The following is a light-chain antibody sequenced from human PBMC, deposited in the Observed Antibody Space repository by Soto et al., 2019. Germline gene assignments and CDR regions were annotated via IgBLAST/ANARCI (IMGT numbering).Light chain of an antibody. J-gene: IGKJ1*01. CDR1: QSISIY. Sequence: EIQMTQSPSSLSASVGDRVTITGRASQSISIYLNWYQQKPGRSPKLLISAASSLQSGVPSRFSGSGSGTDFTLTISSLQPEDFATYYCQQSFSIPSWTFGQGTKVDI. V-gene: IGKV1-39*01. CDR2: AAS. CDR3: QQSFSIPSWT.